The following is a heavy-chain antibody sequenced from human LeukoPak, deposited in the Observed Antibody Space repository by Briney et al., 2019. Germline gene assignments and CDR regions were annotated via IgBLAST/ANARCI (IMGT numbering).Heavy chain of an antibody. D-gene: IGHD6-19*01. CDR2: IYSGGST. CDR3: ASSYSSGWWPVFDY. Sequence: GGSLRPSCAASGFTVSSNYMSWVRQAPGKGLEWVSVIYSGGSTYYADSVKGRFTISRDNSKNTLYLQMNSLRAEDTAVYYCASSYSSGWWPVFDYWGQGTLVTVSS. J-gene: IGHJ4*02. V-gene: IGHV3-53*01. CDR1: GFTVSSNY.